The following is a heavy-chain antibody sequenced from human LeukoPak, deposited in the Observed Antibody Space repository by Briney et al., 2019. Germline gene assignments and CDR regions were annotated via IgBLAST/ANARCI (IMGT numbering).Heavy chain of an antibody. CDR3: ARAAGVAFDY. J-gene: IGHJ4*02. D-gene: IGHD2-8*01. Sequence: SQTLSLTCTVSGGSISSGSYYWSWIRQPAGKGLEWIGRISTSGSTNYNPSLKSRVTISVDTSRNQFSLSLSSVTAADTAVYYCARAAGVAFDYWGQGTLVTVSS. CDR2: ISTSGST. V-gene: IGHV4-61*02. CDR1: GGSISSGSYY.